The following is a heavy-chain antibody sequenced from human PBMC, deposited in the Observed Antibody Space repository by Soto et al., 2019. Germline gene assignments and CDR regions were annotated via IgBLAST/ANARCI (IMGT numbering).Heavy chain of an antibody. CDR1: GGSISSYY. CDR3: ASGRVPARGEAFDI. J-gene: IGHJ3*02. Sequence: SETLSLTCTVSGGSISSYYWSWIRQPPGKGLEWIGYIYYSGSTNYNPSLKSRVTISVDTSKNQFFLKLSSVTAADTAVYYCASGRVPARGEAFDIWGQGTMVTVSS. V-gene: IGHV4-59*01. D-gene: IGHD3-10*01. CDR2: IYYSGST.